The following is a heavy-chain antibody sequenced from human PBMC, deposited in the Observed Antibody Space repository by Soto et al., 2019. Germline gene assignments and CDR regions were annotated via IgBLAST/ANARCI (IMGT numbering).Heavy chain of an antibody. V-gene: IGHV3-33*01. Sequence: HPGGSLRLSCAASGFTFSNYGMHWVRQAPGKGLEWVAIIWHDGNNKYYADSVRGRFIISRDNSKNRLYLQMNSLRAEDTAVYYCASAIAGASDSYGLDVWGQGTPVTVSS. CDR1: GFTFSNYG. CDR2: IWHDGNNK. D-gene: IGHD1-26*01. CDR3: ASAIAGASDSYGLDV. J-gene: IGHJ6*02.